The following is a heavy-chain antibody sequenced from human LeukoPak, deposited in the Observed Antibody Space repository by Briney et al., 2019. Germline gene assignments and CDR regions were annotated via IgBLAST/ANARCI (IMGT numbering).Heavy chain of an antibody. J-gene: IGHJ6*02. CDR1: GPAFSRSW. D-gene: IGHD1-26*01. Sequence: GGFLRLSCAASGPAFSRSWIHWVRQAPGKGLVWVSHINNDATRTTYADSVRGRFTISRDNAKNTVSLQMNSLRAEDTAVYYCASDGAYAMAVWGQGTTVTVSS. CDR3: ASDGAYAMAV. CDR2: INNDATRT. V-gene: IGHV3-74*01.